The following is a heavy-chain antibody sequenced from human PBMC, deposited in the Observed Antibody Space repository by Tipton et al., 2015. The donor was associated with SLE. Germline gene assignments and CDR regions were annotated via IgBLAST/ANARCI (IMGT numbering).Heavy chain of an antibody. Sequence: SLRLSCAASGFTFNNYAMTWVRQAPGKGLEWVSVIHSGGMRTYYADSVKGRFTISRDNSKNTVYLQMNSLRAEDTALYYCAKDREERERGSASDIWGQGTMVTVSS. D-gene: IGHD1-26*01. CDR1: GFTFNNYA. V-gene: IGHV3-23*03. J-gene: IGHJ3*02. CDR3: AKDREERERGSASDI. CDR2: IHSGGMRT.